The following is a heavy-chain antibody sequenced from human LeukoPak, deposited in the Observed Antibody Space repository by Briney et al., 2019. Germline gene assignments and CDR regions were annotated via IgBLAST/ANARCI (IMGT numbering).Heavy chain of an antibody. CDR3: ARAGDSRGYFFDY. CDR2: INPNSGGT. D-gene: IGHD3-22*01. V-gene: IGHV1-2*04. CDR1: GYTFTGYY. Sequence: ASVKVSSKASGYTFTGYYMHWVRQAPGQGLEWMGWINPNSGGTNYAQKFQGWVTMTRDTSISTVYMELSRLRSDDTAVYYCARAGDSRGYFFDYWGQGTLVTVSS. J-gene: IGHJ4*02.